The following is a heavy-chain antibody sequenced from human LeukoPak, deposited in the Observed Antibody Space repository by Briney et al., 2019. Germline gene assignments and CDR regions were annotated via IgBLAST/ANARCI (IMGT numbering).Heavy chain of an antibody. V-gene: IGHV4-59*01. CDR3: ARVSISSSSAVDY. Sequence: SETLSLTCTVSGGSISSYYWSWIRQPPGKGLEWIGYIYYSGSTNYNPSLKSRVTTSVDTSKNQFSLKLSSVTAADTAVYYCARVSISSSSAVDYWGQGTLVTVSS. CDR1: GGSISSYY. CDR2: IYYSGST. J-gene: IGHJ4*02. D-gene: IGHD6-13*01.